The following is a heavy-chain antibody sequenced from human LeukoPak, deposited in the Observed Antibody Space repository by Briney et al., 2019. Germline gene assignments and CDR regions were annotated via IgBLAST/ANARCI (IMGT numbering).Heavy chain of an antibody. CDR3: ATARDTANFDY. D-gene: IGHD5-18*01. J-gene: IGHJ4*02. CDR2: IIPIFGTA. V-gene: IGHV1-69*06. Sequence: SVKVSCKASGGTFSSYAISWVRQAPGQGLEWMGRIIPIFGTANYAQKFQGRVTIAADKSTSTAYMELSSLRSEDTAVYYCATARDTANFDYWGQGTLVTVSS. CDR1: GGTFSSYA.